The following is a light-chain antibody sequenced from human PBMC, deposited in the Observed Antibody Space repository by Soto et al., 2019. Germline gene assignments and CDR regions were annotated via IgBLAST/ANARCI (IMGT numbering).Light chain of an antibody. CDR1: QSVSNNY. CDR3: RQYGSSGT. J-gene: IGKJ1*01. Sequence: EIVLTQSPGTLSLSPGERATLSCRASQSVSNNYLAWYQQKPGQAPRLLIYGASNRATGIRDRFRGSGSGTDFTHTIRRLEPEDVAVYYCRQYGSSGTVGQGTKVEIK. CDR2: GAS. V-gene: IGKV3-20*01.